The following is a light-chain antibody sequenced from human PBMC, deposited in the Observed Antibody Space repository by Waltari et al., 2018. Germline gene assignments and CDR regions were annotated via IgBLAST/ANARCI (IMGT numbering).Light chain of an antibody. CDR2: WAS. CDR1: QSVLYSPNNKNY. V-gene: IGKV4-1*01. CDR3: QQYYSTPRT. Sequence: DIVMTQSPDSLAESLGERATINGKASQSVLYSPNNKNYLAWYQQKPGQPPKLLIYWASTRESGVPDRFSGSGSGTDFTLTISSLQAEDVAVYYCQQYYSTPRTFGQGTKVEIK. J-gene: IGKJ1*01.